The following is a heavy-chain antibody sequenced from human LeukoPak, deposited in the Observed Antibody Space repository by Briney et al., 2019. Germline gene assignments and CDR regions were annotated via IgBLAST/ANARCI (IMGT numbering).Heavy chain of an antibody. Sequence: SQTLSLTCAVSGGSISSGGYSWSWIRQPPGKGLEWIGYIYHSGSTYYNPSLQSRVTISVNRSKNRFSLKLTSVTAADTAVYYCARSRTAYYRYFDSWGQGTLVTVSS. CDR1: GGSISSGGYS. J-gene: IGHJ4*02. CDR2: IYHSGST. CDR3: ARSRTAYYRYFDS. D-gene: IGHD3-22*01. V-gene: IGHV4-30-2*01.